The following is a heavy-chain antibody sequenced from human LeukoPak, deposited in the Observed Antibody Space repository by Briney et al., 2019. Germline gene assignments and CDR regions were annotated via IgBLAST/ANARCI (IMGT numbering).Heavy chain of an antibody. Sequence: PGGSLRLSCAASGFTFSSYSMNWARQAPGKGRGGAYPISRRSNIYYAGSVKGRFTISRDNARNSLYLQMNSLRAEDTAVYYCARDYRPYYDILTGYGADPAFDIWGQGTMVTVSS. CDR3: ARDYRPYYDILTGYGADPAFDI. V-gene: IGHV3-21*01. J-gene: IGHJ3*02. D-gene: IGHD3-9*01. CDR1: GFTFSSYS. CDR2: ISRRSNI.